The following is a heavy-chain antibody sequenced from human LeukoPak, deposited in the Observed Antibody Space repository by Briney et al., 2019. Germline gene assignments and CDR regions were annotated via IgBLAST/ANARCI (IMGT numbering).Heavy chain of an antibody. CDR2: INPSGGST. Sequence: ASVKVSCKASGYIFTNYCIYWVRQAPGQGLEWMGIINPSGGSTSYAQKFQGRVTMTRDTSTSTVYMELSSLRSEDTAVYYCARDQNYGSARGYFNYWGQGTLVTVSS. CDR1: GYIFTNYC. V-gene: IGHV1-46*01. D-gene: IGHD3-10*01. CDR3: ARDQNYGSARGYFNY. J-gene: IGHJ4*02.